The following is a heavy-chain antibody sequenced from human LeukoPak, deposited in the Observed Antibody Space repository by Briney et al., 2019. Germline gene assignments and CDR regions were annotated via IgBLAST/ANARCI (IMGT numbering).Heavy chain of an antibody. V-gene: IGHV4-61*01. J-gene: IGHJ4*02. CDR3: ARVLRAASWRSYDY. CDR1: GGSVSNSLYY. D-gene: IGHD5-18*01. CDR2: IYYNGDT. Sequence: SETLSLTCTVSGGSVSNSLYYWSWIRQPPGKGLEWIGYIYYNGDTNYNPSLKSRVIISIDTSSNQFSLRLNSMTAAATAVYYCARVLRAASWRSYDYWGQGSLVTVSS.